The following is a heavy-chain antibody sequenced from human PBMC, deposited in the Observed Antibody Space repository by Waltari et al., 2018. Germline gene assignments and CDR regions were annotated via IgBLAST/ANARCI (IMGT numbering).Heavy chain of an antibody. CDR3: ASDLAVDGLGAFDI. Sequence: QVQLVQSGAEVKKPGASVKVSCKASGYTFTTFGINWVRQAHGQGLEWMGGIIPIFGKANYAQKFQGRVTMTADESKSTAYMERSSLRSEDTAVYYCASDLAVDGLGAFDIWGPGTMVTVSS. CDR1: GYTFTTFG. CDR2: IIPIFGKA. D-gene: IGHD6-19*01. J-gene: IGHJ3*02. V-gene: IGHV1-69*13.